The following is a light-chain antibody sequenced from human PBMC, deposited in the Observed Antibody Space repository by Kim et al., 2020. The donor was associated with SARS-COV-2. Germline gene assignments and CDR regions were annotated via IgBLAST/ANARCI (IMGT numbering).Light chain of an antibody. V-gene: IGLV4-69*01. CDR1: SGHTSYA. Sequence: QLVLTQSPSASASLGASVKFTCTLSSGHTSYAISWHQQQPEKGPRYLMKVNSDGSHTKGDGLPDRFSGSSSGAERYLTISSLQSEDEADYYCQTWGTGTRAFGGGTQLTVL. J-gene: IGLJ2*01. CDR3: QTWGTGTRA. CDR2: VNSDGSH.